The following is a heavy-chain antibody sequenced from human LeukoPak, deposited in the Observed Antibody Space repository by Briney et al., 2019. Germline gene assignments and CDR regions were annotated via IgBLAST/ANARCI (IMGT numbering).Heavy chain of an antibody. Sequence: GGSLRLSCAASGFSFSTYEMNWVRQAPGKGLEWVSYIGTGGNPVYSADSVKGRFTISRDNAKNSLYLRLNRLRAEDTAVYYCARRMSYDIFVPRDALDIWGQGAMVIVSS. V-gene: IGHV3-48*03. J-gene: IGHJ3*02. D-gene: IGHD3-9*01. CDR2: IGTGGNPV. CDR3: ARRMSYDIFVPRDALDI. CDR1: GFSFSTYE.